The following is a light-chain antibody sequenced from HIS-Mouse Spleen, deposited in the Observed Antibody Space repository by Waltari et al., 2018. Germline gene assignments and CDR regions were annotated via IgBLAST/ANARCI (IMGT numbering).Light chain of an antibody. V-gene: IGLV3-10*01. CDR3: YSTDSSGNHRV. CDR2: EDS. J-gene: IGLJ2*01. Sequence: SYELTQPPSVSVSPGQTARITCSGDALPKKYAYWYQPKSGQAPLLVIYEDSKRPSGIPGRFSGSSSGTMATLTISGAQVEDEADYYCYSTDSSGNHRVFGGGTKLTVI. CDR1: ALPKKY.